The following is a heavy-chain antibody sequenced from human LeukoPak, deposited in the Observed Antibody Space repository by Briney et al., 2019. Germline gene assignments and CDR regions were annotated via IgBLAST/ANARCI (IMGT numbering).Heavy chain of an antibody. CDR2: ISWNSGKI. V-gene: IGHV3-9*01. CDR1: GFTFDDYA. J-gene: IGHJ5*02. Sequence: GGSLRLSCKVSGFTFDDYAMHWVRHTPGKGLEWVSGISWNSGKIGYADSVKGRFTISRDNAKNSLYLQMNSLRAEDTALYYCAKVSSNYYDSSGYSNWFDPWGQGTLVTVSS. D-gene: IGHD3-22*01. CDR3: AKVSSNYYDSSGYSNWFDP.